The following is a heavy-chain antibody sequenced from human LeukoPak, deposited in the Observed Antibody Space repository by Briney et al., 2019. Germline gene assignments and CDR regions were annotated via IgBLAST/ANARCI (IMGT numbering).Heavy chain of an antibody. D-gene: IGHD1-7*01. CDR3: ARGGYWNYEGWFDP. Sequence: GGSLRLSCAASGFTVSSNYMSWVRQAPGKGLEWVPVIYSGGSTYYADSVKGRFTISRDNSKNTLYLQMNSLRAEDTAVYYCARGGYWNYEGWFDPWGQGTLVTVSS. V-gene: IGHV3-66*01. CDR2: IYSGGST. J-gene: IGHJ5*02. CDR1: GFTVSSNY.